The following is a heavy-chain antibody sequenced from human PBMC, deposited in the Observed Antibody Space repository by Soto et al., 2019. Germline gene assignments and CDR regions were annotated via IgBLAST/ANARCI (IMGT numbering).Heavy chain of an antibody. J-gene: IGHJ4*02. CDR2: ISGSGGST. D-gene: IGHD6-19*01. Sequence: EVQLLESGGGLVQPGGSLRLSCAASGFTFSSYAMSWVRQAPGKGLEWVSAISGSGGSTYYADSVKGRFTISRDNSQNTLYLQRRSLRAEDTAVYYCARRSSGWYFDYWGQGTLVSVSS. CDR3: ARRSSGWYFDY. V-gene: IGHV3-23*01. CDR1: GFTFSSYA.